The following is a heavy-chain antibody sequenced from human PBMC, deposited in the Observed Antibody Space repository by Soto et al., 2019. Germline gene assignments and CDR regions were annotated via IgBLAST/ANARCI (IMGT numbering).Heavy chain of an antibody. CDR2: TIPIFGTA. D-gene: IGHD3-10*01. V-gene: IGHV1-69*01. CDR3: ARRYGSGSYSGYYYYGMDV. J-gene: IGHJ6*02. CDR1: GGTFSSYA. Sequence: QVQLVQSGAEVKKPGSSVKVSCKASGGTFSSYAISWVRQAPGQGLEWMGGTIPIFGTANYAQKFQGRVTITADESTSTAYMELSSLRSEDTAVYYCARRYGSGSYSGYYYYGMDVWGQGTTVTVSS.